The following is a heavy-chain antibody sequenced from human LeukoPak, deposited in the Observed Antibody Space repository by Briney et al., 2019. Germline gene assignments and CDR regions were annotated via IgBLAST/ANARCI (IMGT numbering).Heavy chain of an antibody. J-gene: IGHJ1*01. Sequence: GGSLRLSCVASGFTFRSYGMHWVRQAPGKGLEWVAVISFDGSNTQYADSVKGRCTVSRDNSKNTLYLQMNRLRGEDTAVYYCAKSPERWLLLGTAEYFQDWGQGTLVTVSS. D-gene: IGHD5-24*01. CDR3: AKSPERWLLLGTAEYFQD. CDR1: GFTFRSYG. CDR2: ISFDGSNT. V-gene: IGHV3-30*18.